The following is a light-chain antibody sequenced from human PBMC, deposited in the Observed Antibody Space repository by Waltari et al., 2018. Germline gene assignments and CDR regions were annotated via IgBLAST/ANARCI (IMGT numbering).Light chain of an antibody. CDR2: YKSDSEK. J-gene: IGLJ3*02. V-gene: IGLV5-37*01. Sequence: QPALTQPPSSSTSPGESARLTCTFPSDITVGAFNISWSQPQPGSPPRFLLYYKSDSEKAQGSGVPSRFSGSKDASANAGILLISGLQSEDEADYYCMFWPSNVWVFGGGTKLTVL. CDR1: SDITVGAFN. CDR3: MFWPSNVWV.